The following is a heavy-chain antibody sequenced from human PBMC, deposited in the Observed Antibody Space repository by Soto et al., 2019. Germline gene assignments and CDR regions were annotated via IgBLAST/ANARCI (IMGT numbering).Heavy chain of an antibody. CDR2: IRYDGSNK. CDR1: GFTFSSYG. Sequence: GGSLRLSCAASGFTFSSYGMHWVRQAPGKGLEWVAVIRYDGSNKYYADSVKGRFTISRDNSKNTLYLQMNSLRAEDTAVYYCARDRGYCSSTSCQTAYYYGMDVWGQGTTVTVSS. V-gene: IGHV3-33*01. CDR3: ARDRGYCSSTSCQTAYYYGMDV. J-gene: IGHJ6*02. D-gene: IGHD2-2*01.